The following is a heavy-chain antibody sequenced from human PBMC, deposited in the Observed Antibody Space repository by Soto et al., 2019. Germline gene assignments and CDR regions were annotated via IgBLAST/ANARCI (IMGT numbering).Heavy chain of an antibody. Sequence: QVQLQESGPGLVRPSGTLSLTCSVSGASVVNGNWWCWVRQSPGKGLEWIGEVPLAGRNHYNPSVQSRVTISLDESKNPFSLILTSVTVADAAIYYCARGFQYWLPTFDWGRGTVVTVS. D-gene: IGHD3-10*01. CDR2: VPLAGRN. CDR1: GASVVNGNW. V-gene: IGHV4-4*02. J-gene: IGHJ4*02. CDR3: ARGFQYWLPTFD.